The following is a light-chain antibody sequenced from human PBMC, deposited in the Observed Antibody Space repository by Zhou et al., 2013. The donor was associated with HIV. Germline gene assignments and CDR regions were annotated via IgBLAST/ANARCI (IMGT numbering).Light chain of an antibody. V-gene: IGKV3-20*01. CDR2: GAS. Sequence: EIVLTQSPGTLSLSPGEGATLSCRASQTISSNYLAWYQQKAGQAPRLLIYGASSRATGVPDRFSGSGSGTDFTLTISRLEPEDLAVYYCQQYGSSPPNTFGQGTRLEIK. J-gene: IGKJ2*01. CDR1: QTISSNY. CDR3: QQYGSSPPNT.